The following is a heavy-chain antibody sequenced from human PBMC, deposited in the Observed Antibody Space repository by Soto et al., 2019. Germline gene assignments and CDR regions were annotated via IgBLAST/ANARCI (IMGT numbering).Heavy chain of an antibody. CDR1: GYTFTSYG. Sequence: ASVKVSCKASGYTFTSYGISWVRQAPGQGLEWTGWVSAYNGNTNYAQKLQGRVTMTTDTSTSTAYMELRSLRSDDTAVYYCARGIVGATILGSYYYGMDVWGQGTTVTVSS. D-gene: IGHD1-26*01. V-gene: IGHV1-18*01. J-gene: IGHJ6*02. CDR3: ARGIVGATILGSYYYGMDV. CDR2: VSAYNGNT.